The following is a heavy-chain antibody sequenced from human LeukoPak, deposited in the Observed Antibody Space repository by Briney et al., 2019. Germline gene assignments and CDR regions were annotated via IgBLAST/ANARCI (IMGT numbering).Heavy chain of an antibody. CDR3: ARDGGFDFWSGYYRY. J-gene: IGHJ4*02. CDR2: IKQDGSEK. D-gene: IGHD3-3*01. Sequence: GGSLRLSCAASGFTFSSYWMSWVRQAPGKGLEWVANIKQDGSEKYYVDSVKGRFTNSRDNAKNSLYLQMNSLRAEDTAVYYCARDGGFDFWSGYYRYWGQGTLVTVSS. CDR1: GFTFSSYW. V-gene: IGHV3-7*01.